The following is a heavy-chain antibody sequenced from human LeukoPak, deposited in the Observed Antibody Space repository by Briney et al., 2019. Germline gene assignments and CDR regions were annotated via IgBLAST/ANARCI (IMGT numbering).Heavy chain of an antibody. J-gene: IGHJ4*02. Sequence: GGSLRLSCAASGFTFSSYVMHWVRQAPGKGLEWVALISSDGSNKYYADSVKGRFTISRDNSKNTLYLQMNSLRAEDTAVYYCARAVAGIDYWGQGTLVTVSS. D-gene: IGHD6-19*01. CDR2: ISSDGSNK. CDR1: GFTFSSYV. CDR3: ARAVAGIDY. V-gene: IGHV3-30*01.